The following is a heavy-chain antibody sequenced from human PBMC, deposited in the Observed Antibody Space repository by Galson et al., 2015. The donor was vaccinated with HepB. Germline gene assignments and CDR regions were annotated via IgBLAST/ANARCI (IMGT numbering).Heavy chain of an antibody. CDR3: ASCIAAAGNRPLN. CDR2: IYYSGST. CDR1: GGSISSGGYS. V-gene: IGHV4-30-4*07. D-gene: IGHD6-13*01. Sequence: TLSLTCAVSGGSISSGGYSWSWLRQPPGKGLEWIGYIYYSGSTYYNPSLKSRVTISVDTSKNQFSLKLSSVTAADTAVYYCASCIAAAGNRPLNWGQGTLVTVSS. J-gene: IGHJ4*02.